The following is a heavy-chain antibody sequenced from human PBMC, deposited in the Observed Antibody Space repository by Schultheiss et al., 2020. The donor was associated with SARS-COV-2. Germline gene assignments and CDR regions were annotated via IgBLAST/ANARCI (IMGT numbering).Heavy chain of an antibody. CDR2: LHTNGNT. V-gene: IGHV4-39*01. J-gene: IGHJ5*02. Sequence: SETLSLICTVSGDSVSGYSWGWVRQSPGRGLEWIVTLHTNGNTYYNPSLKSRVTMSVDTSKNQFSLKLSSVTATDTAVYYCARHGQQLVVYNWFDLWGQGTLVTVSS. CDR1: GDSVSGYS. CDR3: ARHGQQLVVYNWFDL. D-gene: IGHD6-13*01.